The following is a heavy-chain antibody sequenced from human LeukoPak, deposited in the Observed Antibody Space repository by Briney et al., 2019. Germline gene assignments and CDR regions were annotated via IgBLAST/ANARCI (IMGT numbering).Heavy chain of an antibody. V-gene: IGHV3-30*18. CDR3: AKGGGITDYARFDY. CDR2: ISYDESNT. CDR1: GFTFSTYA. D-gene: IGHD1-14*01. Sequence: PGESLRLSCAAYGFTFSTYAMNWVRQAPGKGLEWVAIISYDESNTYYADSVKGRFTISRDNSKNTLYLQMNSLRAEDTAVYYWAKGGGITDYARFDYWGQGTLVTVSS. J-gene: IGHJ4*02.